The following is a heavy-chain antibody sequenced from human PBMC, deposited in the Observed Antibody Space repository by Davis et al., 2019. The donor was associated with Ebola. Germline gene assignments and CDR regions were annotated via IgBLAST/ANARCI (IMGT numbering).Heavy chain of an antibody. D-gene: IGHD1-1*01. CDR1: GFSFSNHA. CDR2: ISASGADI. CDR3: AEGGTNNFLGAN. J-gene: IGHJ4*02. V-gene: IGHV3-23*01. Sequence: PGGSLRLSCTASGFSFSNHAMSWVRQAPGGGLEWVSGISASGADIKYADSVRGRFSISRDDSKNTLYLQMDSLRAEDTAVFYCAEGGTNNFLGANWGQGTLVTVSS.